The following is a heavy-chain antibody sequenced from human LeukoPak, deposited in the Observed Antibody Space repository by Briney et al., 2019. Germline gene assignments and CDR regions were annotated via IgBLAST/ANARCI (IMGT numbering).Heavy chain of an antibody. Sequence: SETLSLTCTVSGGSISSYYWSWIRQPPGKGLEWIGYIYYIRNTNYNPSLKSRVTMSLDPSKNQFSLLLNSVTAADTAVYYCARTQSQSGSYRYYFGYWGQGTLVTVSS. CDR3: ARTQSQSGSYRYYFGY. CDR2: IYYIRNT. CDR1: GGSISSYY. D-gene: IGHD1-26*01. V-gene: IGHV4-59*01. J-gene: IGHJ4*02.